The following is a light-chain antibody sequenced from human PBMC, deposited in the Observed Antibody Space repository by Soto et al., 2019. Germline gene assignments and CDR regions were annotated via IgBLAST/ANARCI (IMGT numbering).Light chain of an antibody. J-gene: IGKJ1*01. CDR2: GAS. CDR3: QQSYSSP. Sequence: DIQMTQSPYSLSASVGDRVIMTCRASQHINNYLNWYQHKSGEAPKLLITGASSLQKVVPSRFSGSGSGTDFSLTITNLQPEDFATYYCQQSYSSPFGQGTKV. V-gene: IGKV1-39*01. CDR1: QHINNY.